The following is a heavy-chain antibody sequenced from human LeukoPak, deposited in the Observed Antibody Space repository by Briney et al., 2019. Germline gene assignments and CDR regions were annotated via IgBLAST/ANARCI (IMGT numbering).Heavy chain of an antibody. CDR3: AREDIGLWFGVQLDY. Sequence: PGRSLRLSCAASGFTFSSYGMHWVRQAPGKGLEWVAVIWYDGSNKYYADSVKGRFTISRDNSKNTLYLQMNSLRAEDTAVYYCAREDIGLWFGVQLDYWGQGTLVTVSS. D-gene: IGHD3-10*01. CDR1: GFTFSSYG. J-gene: IGHJ4*02. V-gene: IGHV3-33*01. CDR2: IWYDGSNK.